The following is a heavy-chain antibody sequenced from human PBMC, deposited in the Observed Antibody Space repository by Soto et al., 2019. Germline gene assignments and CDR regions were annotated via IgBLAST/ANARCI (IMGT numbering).Heavy chain of an antibody. CDR1: GFSLSTMGVG. CDR2: IYWNDDK. V-gene: IGHV2-5*01. J-gene: IGHJ4*02. D-gene: IGHD4-4*01. CDR3: AHRTVTRRSYYFDY. Sequence: SGPTLVNPPQTLTLTCTFSGFSLSTMGVGVGWIRQPPGKALEWLALIYWNDDKRYSPSLKSRLTITKDTSKNQVVLTMTNMDPVDTATYYCAHRTVTRRSYYFDYWGQGTLVTVSS.